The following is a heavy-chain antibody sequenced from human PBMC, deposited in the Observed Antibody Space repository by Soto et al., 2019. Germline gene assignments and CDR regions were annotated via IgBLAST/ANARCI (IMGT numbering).Heavy chain of an antibody. J-gene: IGHJ4*02. CDR3: ARLNAGHYCISTSCYADY. D-gene: IGHD2-2*01. V-gene: IGHV5-51*01. Sequence: PGESLKISCKGSGYSFTSYWIGWVRQMPGKGLEWMGIIYPGDSDTRYSPSFQGQVTISADKSISTAYLQWSSLKASDTAMYYCARLNAGHYCISTSCYADYWGQGTLVTVSS. CDR2: IYPGDSDT. CDR1: GYSFTSYW.